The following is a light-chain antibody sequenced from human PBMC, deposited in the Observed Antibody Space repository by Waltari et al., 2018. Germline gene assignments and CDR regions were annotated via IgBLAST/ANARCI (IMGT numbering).Light chain of an antibody. CDR1: QSVGRS. CDR3: QHYVRLPVT. V-gene: IGKV3-20*01. CDR2: GAS. J-gene: IGKJ4*02. Sequence: EIVLTQSPGILSLSPGEGATLSCRASQSVGRSLAWYQQKPGQAPRLVISGASNRATGIPDRFSGSGSGTDFSLTISRLEPEDFAVYYCQHYVRLPVTFGRGTKVEIK.